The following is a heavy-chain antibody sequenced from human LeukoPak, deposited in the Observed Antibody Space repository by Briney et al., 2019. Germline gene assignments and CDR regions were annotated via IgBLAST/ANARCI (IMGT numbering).Heavy chain of an antibody. CDR3: ARMPGGRITMLPIDY. D-gene: IGHD3-10*01. J-gene: IGHJ4*02. CDR2: IYPSDSDT. Sequence: GESLKISCKGSGYSFTSNWIGWVRHMPGKGLEWMGMIYPSDSDTRYSPSFQGQVTISADKSTSTAYLQWSSLKASDTAMYYCARMPGGRITMLPIDYWGQGTLVTVSS. CDR1: GYSFTSNW. V-gene: IGHV5-51*01.